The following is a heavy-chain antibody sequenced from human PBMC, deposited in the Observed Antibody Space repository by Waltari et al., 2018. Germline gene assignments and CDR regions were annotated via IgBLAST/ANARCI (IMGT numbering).Heavy chain of an antibody. D-gene: IGHD3-22*01. V-gene: IGHV4-38-2*02. CDR1: GYSISSGYY. CDR2: IYHSGST. Sequence: QVQLQESGPGLVKPSETLSLTCTVSGYSISSGYYWGWIRQPAGKGLEWIGSIYHSGSTYYNPSLKSRVTISVDTSKNQFSLKLSSVTAADTAVYYCARGYYYGSTYDYWGQGTLVTVSS. J-gene: IGHJ4*02. CDR3: ARGYYYGSTYDY.